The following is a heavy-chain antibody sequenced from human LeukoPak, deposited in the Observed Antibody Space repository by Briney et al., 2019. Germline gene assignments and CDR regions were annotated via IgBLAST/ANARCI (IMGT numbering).Heavy chain of an antibody. J-gene: IGHJ6*03. CDR2: INHSGST. Sequence: PSETLSLTCAVYGGYFSGYYWSWIRQPPGKGLEWIGAINHSGSTNYNPSLKSRVTISVDASKNQFSLKLSSVTAADTAVYYCARAPRITIFGVAPTSYYYYMDVWGKGTTVTVSS. CDR1: GGYFSGYY. D-gene: IGHD3-3*01. CDR3: ARAPRITIFGVAPTSYYYYMDV. V-gene: IGHV4-34*01.